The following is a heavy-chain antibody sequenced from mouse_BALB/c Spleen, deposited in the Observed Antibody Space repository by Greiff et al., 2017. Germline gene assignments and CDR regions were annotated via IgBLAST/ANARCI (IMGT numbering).Heavy chain of an antibody. V-gene: IGHV1-18*01. CDR1: GYTFTDYN. CDR3: ARGYYGSSYWFAY. CDR2: IIPNNGGT. J-gene: IGHJ3*01. D-gene: IGHD1-1*01. Sequence: VQLQQSGPELVKPGASVKIPCKASGYTFTDYNMDWVKQSHGKSLEWIGDIIPNNGGTIYNQKFKGKATLTVDKSSSTAYMELRSLTSEDTAVYYCARGYYGSSYWFAYWGQGTLVTVSA.